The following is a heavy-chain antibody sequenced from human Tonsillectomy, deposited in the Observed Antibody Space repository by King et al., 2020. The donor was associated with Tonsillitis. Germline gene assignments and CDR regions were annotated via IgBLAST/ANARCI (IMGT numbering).Heavy chain of an antibody. CDR2: IYWDDDK. V-gene: IGHV2-5*02. Sequence: TLKESGPTLVKPTQTLTLTCTFSGFSLSPNGVGVGWIRQPPGKSLEWLALIYWDDDKLYSPSLKSRRTITKATSKNQVVLTMTNMDPVDTATYYCAHRAITDYGDFGYFDYWGQGTLVTVSS. J-gene: IGHJ4*02. CDR3: AHRAITDYGDFGYFDY. CDR1: GFSLSPNGVG. D-gene: IGHD4-17*01.